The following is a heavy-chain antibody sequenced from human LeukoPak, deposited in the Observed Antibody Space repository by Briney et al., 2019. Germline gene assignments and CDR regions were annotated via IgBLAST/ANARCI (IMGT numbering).Heavy chain of an antibody. D-gene: IGHD3-22*01. Sequence: GASVKVSCKASGYTFTSYDINWVRQATGQGLEWMGWMNPNSGNTGYAQKFQGRVTMTRNTSISTAYMELSSLRSEDTAVYYCARGESHYYDSSGYYPGYWGQGTLVTVSS. CDR2: MNPNSGNT. CDR3: ARGESHYYDSSGYYPGY. V-gene: IGHV1-8*01. J-gene: IGHJ4*02. CDR1: GYTFTSYD.